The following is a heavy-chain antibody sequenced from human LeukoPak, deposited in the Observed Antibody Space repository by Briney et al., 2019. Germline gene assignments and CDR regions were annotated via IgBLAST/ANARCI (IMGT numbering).Heavy chain of an antibody. J-gene: IGHJ3*02. Sequence: GASVKVSCKTSGYTFTGYYMHWVRQAPGQGLEWMGWINPNSGGTNYAQKFQGRVTMTRDTSISTAYMELSRLRSDDTAVYYCARDLTQYYYDSSGYFRGAFDIWGQGTMVTVSS. CDR3: ARDLTQYYYDSSGYFRGAFDI. D-gene: IGHD3-22*01. V-gene: IGHV1-2*02. CDR2: INPNSGGT. CDR1: GYTFTGYY.